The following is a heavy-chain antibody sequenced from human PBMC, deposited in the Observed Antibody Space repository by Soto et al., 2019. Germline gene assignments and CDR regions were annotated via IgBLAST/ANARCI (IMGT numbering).Heavy chain of an antibody. CDR2: IVPIFGTA. Sequence: SVKVSCKASGGTFSGYAISWVRQAPGQGLEWMGGIVPIFGTANYAQKFQGRVTITADESTSTAYMELSSLRSEDTAVYYCARGSTRYDYGDYDAFDIWGQGTMVTVSS. J-gene: IGHJ3*02. D-gene: IGHD4-17*01. CDR3: ARGSTRYDYGDYDAFDI. V-gene: IGHV1-69*13. CDR1: GGTFSGYA.